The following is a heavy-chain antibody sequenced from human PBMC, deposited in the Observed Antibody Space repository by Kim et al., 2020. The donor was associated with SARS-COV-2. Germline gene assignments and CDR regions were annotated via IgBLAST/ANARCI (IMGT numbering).Heavy chain of an antibody. CDR2: IYHSGST. J-gene: IGHJ1*01. D-gene: IGHD3-3*01. CDR1: GYSISSGYY. Sequence: SETLSLTCTVSGYSISSGYYWGWIRQPPGKGLEWIGSIYHSGSTYYNPSLKSRVTISVDTSKNQFSLKLSSVTAADTAVYYCASLLEWLSSFDGAEYFQ. V-gene: IGHV4-38-2*02. CDR3: ASLLEWLSSFDGAEYFQ.